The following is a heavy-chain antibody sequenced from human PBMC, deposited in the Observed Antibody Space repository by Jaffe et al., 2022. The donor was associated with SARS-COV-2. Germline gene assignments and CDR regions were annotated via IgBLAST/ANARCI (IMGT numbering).Heavy chain of an antibody. CDR3: AISTTVTTEFDY. D-gene: IGHD4-17*01. V-gene: IGHV1-45*02. Sequence: QMQLVQSGAEVKKTGSSVKVSCMASGYTFTYRYLHWVRQAPGQALEWMGWITPFNGNTNYAQKFQDRVTITRDRSMITAYMELSSLRSEDTAMYYCAISTTVTTEFDYWGQGTLVTVSS. CDR1: GYTFTYRY. J-gene: IGHJ4*02. CDR2: ITPFNGNT.